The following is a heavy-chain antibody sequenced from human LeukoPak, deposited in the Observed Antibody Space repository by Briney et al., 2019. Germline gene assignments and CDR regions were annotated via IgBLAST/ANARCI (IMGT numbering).Heavy chain of an antibody. Sequence: PGGSLRLSCAASGFTFSTYWMHWVRQDPGKGLVWVSRISSDASITSYANPVKGRFTISRDNAKNTLYLQMNSLRAEDMALYYCATSARTYIGSSLDYWGQGTLVTVST. D-gene: IGHD2-15*01. CDR2: ISSDASIT. CDR1: GFTFSTYW. CDR3: ATSARTYIGSSLDY. J-gene: IGHJ4*02. V-gene: IGHV3-74*01.